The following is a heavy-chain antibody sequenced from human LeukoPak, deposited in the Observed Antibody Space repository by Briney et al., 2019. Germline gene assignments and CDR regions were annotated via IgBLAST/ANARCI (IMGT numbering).Heavy chain of an antibody. CDR1: GFTGSSHA. J-gene: IGHJ4*02. D-gene: IGHD1-26*01. CDR3: ARDVSGSYCTDY. V-gene: IGHV3-30*01. CDR2: ILYDGSST. Sequence: GSLRLSCAASGFTGSSHAMHWVRQAPGKGLEWLAIILYDGSSTYYADSVKGRFTISRENSKKTLYLQMNRLRAEDTARYYCARDVSGSYCTDYWGQGTLVTVSS.